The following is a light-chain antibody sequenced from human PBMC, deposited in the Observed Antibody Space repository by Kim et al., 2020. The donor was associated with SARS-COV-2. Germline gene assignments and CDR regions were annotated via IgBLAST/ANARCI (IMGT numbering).Light chain of an antibody. Sequence: PRVSVTLSYASSTVAVTCGHYPYWFQQNPGQAPRTLIYDTLNNHSWTPARFSVSLLGGKSPLTLSGSQPADVAEYSCLVSFSAAWVFGGGTQLTFL. CDR2: DTL. J-gene: IGLJ3*02. CDR3: LVSFSAAWV. CDR1: TVAVTCGHY. V-gene: IGLV7-46*01.